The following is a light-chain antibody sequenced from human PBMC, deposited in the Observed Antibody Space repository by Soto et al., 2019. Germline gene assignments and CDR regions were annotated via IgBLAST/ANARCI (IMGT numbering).Light chain of an antibody. J-gene: IGKJ4*01. CDR3: QQYASSPLLT. CDR1: QTIGRNY. Sequence: EIVLTQSPGTLSLSPGDTATLSCRASQTIGRNYLAWYQQKPGQAPRLLIFGTSTRATGIPDRFSGSGSGTDFTLSISRLEPEDFAVYYCQQYASSPLLTFGGGTKVDTK. V-gene: IGKV3-20*01. CDR2: GTS.